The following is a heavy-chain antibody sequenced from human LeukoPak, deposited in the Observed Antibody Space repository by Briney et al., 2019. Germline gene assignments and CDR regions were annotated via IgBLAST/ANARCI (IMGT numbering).Heavy chain of an antibody. J-gene: IGHJ3*02. D-gene: IGHD3-9*01. CDR2: IIPIFGTA. Sequence: GASVKVSCKASGGTFSSYAISWVRQAPGQGLEWMGGIIPIFGTANYAQKFQGRVTITTDESTSTAYMELSSLRSEDTAVYYCARXISGILTGYALDAFDIWGQGTMVTVSS. CDR1: GGTFSSYA. V-gene: IGHV1-69*05. CDR3: ARXISGILTGYALDAFDI.